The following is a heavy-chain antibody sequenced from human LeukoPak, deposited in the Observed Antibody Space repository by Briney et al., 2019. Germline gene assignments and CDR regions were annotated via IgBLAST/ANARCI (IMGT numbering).Heavy chain of an antibody. CDR1: GYTFTGYY. D-gene: IGHD3-9*01. CDR3: ARDWLLRYSQGGFDS. J-gene: IGHJ4*02. V-gene: IGHV1-2*02. Sequence: GASVKVSCKASGYTFTGYYIHWVRQAPGQGVEWMGWINPKSGETNYAQQFQGRVTMTRDTSISTAYMELSRLRSDDTAVYYCARDWLLRYSQGGFDSWGQGSLVTVSS. CDR2: INPKSGET.